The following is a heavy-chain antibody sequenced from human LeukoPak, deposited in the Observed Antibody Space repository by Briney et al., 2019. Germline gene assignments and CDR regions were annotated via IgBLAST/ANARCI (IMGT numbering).Heavy chain of an antibody. J-gene: IGHJ4*02. D-gene: IGHD3-10*01. CDR1: GGSISSYY. Sequence: SETLSLTCTVSGGSISSYYWSWIRQPPGKGLEWIGYIYYSGSTNYNPSLTSRVSISLETSKNQSSLTLSSVTAADTAVYYCARFNSAVRGVYYFDYRGQGALVTVSS. CDR2: IYYSGST. V-gene: IGHV4-59*01. CDR3: ARFNSAVRGVYYFDY.